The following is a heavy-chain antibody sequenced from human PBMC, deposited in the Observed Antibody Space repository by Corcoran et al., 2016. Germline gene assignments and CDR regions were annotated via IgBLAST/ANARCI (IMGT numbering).Heavy chain of an antibody. CDR1: GGSINNYY. Sequence: QVQLQGSGPGLVKPSETLSLTCTVSGGSINNYYWSWIRQPPGKGLEWIVYIHSGGTTKYNPPLNSRVTISVDTSKNQFFLVLRSVTAADTAVYYCARHMPGPFDIWGQGTVVTVSS. CDR3: ARHMPGPFDI. V-gene: IGHV4-59*08. D-gene: IGHD2-2*01. CDR2: IHSGGTT. J-gene: IGHJ3*02.